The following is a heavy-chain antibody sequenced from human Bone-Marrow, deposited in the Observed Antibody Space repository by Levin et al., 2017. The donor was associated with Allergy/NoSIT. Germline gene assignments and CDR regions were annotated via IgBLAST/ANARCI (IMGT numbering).Heavy chain of an antibody. V-gene: IGHV3-48*02. D-gene: IGHD3-22*01. J-gene: IGHJ6*02. CDR2: ISSSSSTI. CDR3: AREYDSSGPYYGMDV. Sequence: SCAASGFTFSSYSMNWVRQAPGKGLEWVSYISSSSSTIYYADSVKGRFTISRDNAKNSLYLQMNSLRDEDTAVYYCAREYDSSGPYYGMDVWGQGTTVTVSS. CDR1: GFTFSSYS.